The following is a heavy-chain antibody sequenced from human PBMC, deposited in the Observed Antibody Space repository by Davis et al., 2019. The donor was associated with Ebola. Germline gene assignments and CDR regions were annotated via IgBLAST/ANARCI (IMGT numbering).Heavy chain of an antibody. Sequence: PSETLSLTCTVSGGSISGHYWSWIRQPAGKGLEWIGRIYTSGSTNYNPSLKSRVTMSVDTSKNQFSLKLSSVTAADTAVYYCASGPYSNYVGYWGQGTLVTVSS. CDR3: ASGPYSNYVGY. D-gene: IGHD4-11*01. CDR2: IYTSGST. CDR1: GGSISGHY. J-gene: IGHJ4*02. V-gene: IGHV4-4*07.